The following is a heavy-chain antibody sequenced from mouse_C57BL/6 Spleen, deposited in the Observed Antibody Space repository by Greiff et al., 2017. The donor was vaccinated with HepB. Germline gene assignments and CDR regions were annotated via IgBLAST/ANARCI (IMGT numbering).Heavy chain of an antibody. CDR3: ARYRFTTVGATDAMDY. Sequence: EVMLVESGGGLVQPGGSLSLSCAASGFTFTDYYMSWVRQPPGKALEWLGFIRNKANGYTTEYSASVKGRFTISRDNSQSILYLQMNALRAEDSATYYCARYRFTTVGATDAMDYWGQGTSVTVSS. V-gene: IGHV7-3*01. CDR1: GFTFTDYY. D-gene: IGHD1-1*01. J-gene: IGHJ4*01. CDR2: IRNKANGYTT.